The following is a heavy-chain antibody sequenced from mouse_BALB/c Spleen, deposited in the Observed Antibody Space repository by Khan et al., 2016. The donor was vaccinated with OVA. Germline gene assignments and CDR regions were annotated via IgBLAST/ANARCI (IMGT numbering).Heavy chain of an antibody. Sequence: EVKLVESGGGLVKPGGSLKVSCAASGFTFSNYGMSWVRQTPEKRLEWVASISSGGNTYYPDNAKGRFPISRENARNVLYLQMSSRRSDDTAMYYCARDYWFVYWGQGTLVTVSA. CDR3: ARDYWFVY. V-gene: IGHV5-6-5*01. CDR1: GFTFSNYG. CDR2: ISSGGNT. J-gene: IGHJ3*01.